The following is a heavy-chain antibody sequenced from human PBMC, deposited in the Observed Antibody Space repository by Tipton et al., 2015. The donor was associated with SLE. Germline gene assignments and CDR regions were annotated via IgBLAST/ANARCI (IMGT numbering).Heavy chain of an antibody. D-gene: IGHD3-10*01. CDR3: ARGGGVIIPDY. J-gene: IGHJ4*02. CDR1: GGSFSGYY. CDR2: INHSGST. V-gene: IGHV4-34*01. Sequence: TLSLTCAVYGGSFSGYYWSWIRQPPGKGLEWIGEINHSGSTNYNPSLKSRVTISVDTSKNRFSLKLSSVTAADTAVYYCARGGGVIIPDYWGQGTLVTVSS.